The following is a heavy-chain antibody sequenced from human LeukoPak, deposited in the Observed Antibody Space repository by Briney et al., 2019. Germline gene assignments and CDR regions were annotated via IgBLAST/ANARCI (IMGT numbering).Heavy chain of an antibody. CDR2: IIFDGSST. Sequence: PGGSLRLSCVASGFTFSNYWLHWVRQAPGKGLVWVSGIIFDGSSTRYADSMKGRFTISRDNAKNSLYLQMNNLRAEDTALYYCAKTDYGGNSVRGLVDYWGQGTLVTVSS. CDR1: GFTFSNYW. D-gene: IGHD4-23*01. CDR3: AKTDYGGNSVRGLVDY. V-gene: IGHV3-74*01. J-gene: IGHJ4*02.